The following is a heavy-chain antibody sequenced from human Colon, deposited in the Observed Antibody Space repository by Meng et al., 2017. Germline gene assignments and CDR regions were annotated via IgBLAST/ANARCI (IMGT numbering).Heavy chain of an antibody. CDR3: AKDFSSTWYKDY. CDR2: IRLGGGGT. Sequence: VHLLGVGGGLVQPGGPLGLSFAASGFTLSSNGMSWVRQAPGKGLEWVSSIRLGGGGTKYADSVQGRFTISRDDSKNTLYLQMNSLSAEDTAIYYCAKDFSSTWYKDYWGQGTLVTVSS. J-gene: IGHJ4*02. CDR1: GFTLSSNG. V-gene: IGHV3-23*01. D-gene: IGHD2-2*01.